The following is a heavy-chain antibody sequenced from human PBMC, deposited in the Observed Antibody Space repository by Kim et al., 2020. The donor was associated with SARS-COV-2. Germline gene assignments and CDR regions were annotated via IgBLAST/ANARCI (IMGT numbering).Heavy chain of an antibody. CDR2: INRDGGT. V-gene: IGHV4-34*01. Sequence: INRDGGTNSNPSLKSRVTISVDTSNNQVSLKLSSVTAADTAVYYCARMPYWGQGTLVSVSS. CDR3: ARMPY. J-gene: IGHJ4*02. D-gene: IGHD2-2*01.